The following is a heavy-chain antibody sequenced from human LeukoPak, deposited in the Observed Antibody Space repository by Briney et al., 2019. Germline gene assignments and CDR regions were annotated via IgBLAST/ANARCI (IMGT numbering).Heavy chain of an antibody. V-gene: IGHV1-3*01. D-gene: IGHD6-25*01. CDR3: ARASEGGRFDP. J-gene: IGHJ5*02. Sequence: ASVKVSCKASGYTFTSYAMHWVRQAPGQRLEWMGWINAGNGNTKYSQKLQGRVTMTTDTSTSTAYMELRSLRSDDTAVYYCARASEGGRFDPWGQGTLVTVSS. CDR1: GYTFTSYA. CDR2: INAGNGNT.